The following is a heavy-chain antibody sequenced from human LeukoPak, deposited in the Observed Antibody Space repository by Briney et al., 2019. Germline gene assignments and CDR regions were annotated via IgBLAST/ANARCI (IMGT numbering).Heavy chain of an antibody. D-gene: IGHD1-26*01. CDR1: GGSISSYY. Sequence: SETLSLTCTVSGGSISSYYWSWIRQPPGKGLGWIGCVYYSGSTNYNPSLKSRVTISVDTSKNQFSLKLSSVTAADTAVYYCARFGGSSSFDYWGQGTLVTVSS. CDR2: VYYSGST. J-gene: IGHJ4*02. CDR3: ARFGGSSSFDY. V-gene: IGHV4-59*01.